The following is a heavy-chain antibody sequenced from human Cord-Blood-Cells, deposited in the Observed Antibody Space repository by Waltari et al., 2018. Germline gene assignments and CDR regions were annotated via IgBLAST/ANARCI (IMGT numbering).Heavy chain of an antibody. CDR3: AREGRFLECLFDY. CDR2: ISAYNGNT. J-gene: IGHJ4*02. D-gene: IGHD3-3*01. V-gene: IGHV1-18*01. Sequence: QVQLVQSGAEVKKPGASVTVSCKASGYTFTSYGISWVRQAPGQGLEWMGWISAYNGNTSYAQKLQGRVTMTTDTSTSPVYVELRSRRSDDTAVYYCAREGRFLECLFDYWGQGTLVTVSS. CDR1: GYTFTSYG.